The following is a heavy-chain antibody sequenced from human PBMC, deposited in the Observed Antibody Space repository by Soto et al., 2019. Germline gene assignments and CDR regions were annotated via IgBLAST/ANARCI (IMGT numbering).Heavy chain of an antibody. CDR2: IKQDGSEK. V-gene: IGHV3-7*01. J-gene: IGHJ4*02. Sequence: VGSLRLSCAASGFTFSSYWMSWVRQAPGKGLEWVANIKQDGSEKYYVDSVKGRFTISRDNAKNSLYLQMNSLRAEDTAVYYCARATAPDVYSSSWYYFDYWGQGTLVTVSS. CDR1: GFTFSSYW. CDR3: ARATAPDVYSSSWYYFDY. D-gene: IGHD6-13*01.